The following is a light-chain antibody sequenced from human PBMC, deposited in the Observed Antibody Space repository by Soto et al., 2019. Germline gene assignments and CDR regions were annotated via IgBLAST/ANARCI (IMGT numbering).Light chain of an antibody. V-gene: IGKV3-15*01. CDR2: GAS. CDR1: QSVSSN. Sequence: EIVMTQSPATLSVSPGDRATLSCRAGQSVSSNLAWHQQKPGQAPRLLIYGASTRATGIPARFSGSGSGTEFTFTISSLQSEDFAVYYCQRYNAWPITFGQGTRLDIK. J-gene: IGKJ5*01. CDR3: QRYNAWPIT.